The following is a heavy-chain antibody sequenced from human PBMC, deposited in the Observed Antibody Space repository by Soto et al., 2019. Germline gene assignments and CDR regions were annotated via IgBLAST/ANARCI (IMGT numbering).Heavy chain of an antibody. Sequence: SETLSLTCTVSGGSISSSSYYWGWIRQPPGKGLEWIGSIYYSGSTYYNPSLKSRVTISVDTSKNQFSLKLSSVTAADTAVYYCARHFSYYDSSGESISGMDVWGQGTTVTVSS. CDR2: IYYSGST. D-gene: IGHD3-22*01. CDR3: ARHFSYYDSSGESISGMDV. CDR1: GGSISSSSYY. J-gene: IGHJ6*02. V-gene: IGHV4-39*01.